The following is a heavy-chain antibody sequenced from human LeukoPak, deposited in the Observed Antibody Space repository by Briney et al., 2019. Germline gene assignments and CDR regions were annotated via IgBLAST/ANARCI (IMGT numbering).Heavy chain of an antibody. CDR3: ARELYGGNHNWFDP. CDR1: GGSISSYY. V-gene: IGHV4-59*01. J-gene: IGHJ5*02. Sequence: PSETLSLTCTVSGGSISSYYWSWIRQPPGKGLEWIRYIYYSGSTNYNPSLKSRVTISVDTSKNQFSLKLSSVTAADTAVYYCARELYGGNHNWFDPWGQGTLVTVSS. CDR2: IYYSGST. D-gene: IGHD4-23*01.